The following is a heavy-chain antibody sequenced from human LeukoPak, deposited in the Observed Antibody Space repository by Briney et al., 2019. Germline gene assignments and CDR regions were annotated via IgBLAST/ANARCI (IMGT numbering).Heavy chain of an antibody. CDR3: ARNTGRYYDSSGYYFDY. CDR2: IYYSGST. V-gene: IGHV4-59*01. Sequence: SETLSLTCTVSGGSISSYYWSWIRQPPGKGLEWIGYIYYSGSTNYNPSLKSRVTISVDTSKNQFSLKLSSVTAADTAVYYCARNTGRYYDSSGYYFDYWGQGTLVTVSS. D-gene: IGHD3-22*01. J-gene: IGHJ4*02. CDR1: GGSISSYY.